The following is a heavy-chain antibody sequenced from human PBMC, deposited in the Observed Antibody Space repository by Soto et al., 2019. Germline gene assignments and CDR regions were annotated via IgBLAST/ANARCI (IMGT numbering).Heavy chain of an antibody. J-gene: IGHJ6*02. CDR1: GYTFTSYA. CDR2: INAGNGNT. Sequence: QVQLVQSGAEVKKPGASVKVSCKASGYTFTSYAMHWVRQAPGQGLEWMGWINAGNGNTKYSQKFQGRVTIIRDTSASKAYMELSSLRSDDTAVYYCARDTAPSDVWGQGTTVTVSS. CDR3: ARDTAPSDV. D-gene: IGHD4-17*01. V-gene: IGHV1-3*01.